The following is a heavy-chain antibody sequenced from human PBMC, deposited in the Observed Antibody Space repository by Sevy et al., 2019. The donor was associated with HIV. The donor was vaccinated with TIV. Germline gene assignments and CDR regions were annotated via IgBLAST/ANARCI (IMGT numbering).Heavy chain of an antibody. J-gene: IGHJ6*02. D-gene: IGHD4-4*01. CDR3: VKARTDYSHYYGMDV. V-gene: IGHV3-23*01. Sequence: GGSLRLSCAASGFTFSSYAMSWVRQAPGKGLEWVSAISGSGGSTYYADSVKGRFTISRDNSKNTLYLQMNSLRAEDTAVYYCVKARTDYSHYYGMDVWGQGTTVTVSS. CDR1: GFTFSSYA. CDR2: ISGSGGST.